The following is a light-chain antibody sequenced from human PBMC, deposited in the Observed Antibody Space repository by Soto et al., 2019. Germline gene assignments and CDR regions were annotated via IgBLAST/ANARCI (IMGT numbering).Light chain of an antibody. V-gene: IGLV7-43*01. J-gene: IGLJ3*02. CDR3: LLYYGGARV. CDR2: CTS. CDR1: TGAVTSAYY. Sequence: QAVVTQEPSLTVSPGGTVTLTCASSTGAVTSAYYPNWFQQKPGQAPRALIYCTSHKHSWTPARFSGSLLGGKAALTLSGVQPEDEAEYYCLLYYGGARVFGGGTKLTVL.